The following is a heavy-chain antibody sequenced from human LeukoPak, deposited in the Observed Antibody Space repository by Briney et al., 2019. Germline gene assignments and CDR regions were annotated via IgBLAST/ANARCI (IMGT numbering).Heavy chain of an antibody. CDR2: ISYDGSYK. V-gene: IGHV3-30*18. D-gene: IGHD6-19*01. CDR1: EFTFRTYG. J-gene: IGHJ4*02. Sequence: GGSLRLSCAASEFTFRTYGMHWVRQAPGKWLEWVAVISYDGSYKFYADPVKGRFTISRDNSKSTLYLQMNSLRAEDTAIYYCAKDRYSSLNEIDYWGQGTLVTVSS. CDR3: AKDRYSSLNEIDY.